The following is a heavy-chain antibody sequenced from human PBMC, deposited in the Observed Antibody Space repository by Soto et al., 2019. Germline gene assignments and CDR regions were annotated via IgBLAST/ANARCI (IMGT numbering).Heavy chain of an antibody. CDR3: ASRDPGASVDY. J-gene: IGHJ4*02. Sequence: SETLSLTCAVSSGSFTSNNWWTWVRQPPGQGLEWIGEIYRAGSTNYNPSLKSRVTISPDKSEKQISLKVTSLTAADTAVYYCASRDPGASVDYWGQGTLVTVSS. D-gene: IGHD1-26*01. CDR1: SGSFTSNNW. CDR2: IYRAGST. V-gene: IGHV4-4*02.